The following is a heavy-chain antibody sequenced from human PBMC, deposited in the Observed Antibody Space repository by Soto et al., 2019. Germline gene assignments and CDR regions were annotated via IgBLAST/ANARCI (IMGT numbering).Heavy chain of an antibody. D-gene: IGHD4-17*01. V-gene: IGHV4-39*01. J-gene: IGHJ4*02. Sequence: PSETLSLTCTVSGGSISSSSYYWGWIRQPPGKGLEWIGSIYYSGSTYYNPSLKSRVTISVDTSKNQLSLKLSSVTAADTAVYYCASGTGDYHFIDQWGQGTLVTVSS. CDR3: ASGTGDYHFIDQ. CDR1: GGSISSSSYY. CDR2: IYYSGST.